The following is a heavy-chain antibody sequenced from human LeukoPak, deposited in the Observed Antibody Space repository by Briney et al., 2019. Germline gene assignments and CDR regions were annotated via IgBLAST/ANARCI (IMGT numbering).Heavy chain of an antibody. Sequence: PGGSLRLSCAASGFTVSSNYINWVRQAPGKGLEWDSLIYGSTSADYADSVKGRFTISRDTSMNTVYLQMNSLRAEDTAVYYCARLNFGDDYWGQGTLVTVSS. D-gene: IGHD4-17*01. J-gene: IGHJ4*02. CDR3: ARLNFGDDY. V-gene: IGHV3-66*01. CDR1: GFTVSSNY. CDR2: IYGSTSA.